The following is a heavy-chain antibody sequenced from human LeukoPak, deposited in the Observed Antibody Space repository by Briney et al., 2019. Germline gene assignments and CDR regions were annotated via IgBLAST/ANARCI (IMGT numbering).Heavy chain of an antibody. D-gene: IGHD5-12*01. CDR2: INPNGGDT. Sequence: ASVTVSCKASGYTFTGYYMHWVRQAPGQGLEWMGWINPNGGDTNYAQKFQGRVTMTRDTSIRTAYLEVGGLRSDDTAVYYCAKNPYEYYFDYWGQGTLVTVSS. J-gene: IGHJ4*02. CDR1: GYTFTGYY. V-gene: IGHV1-2*02. CDR3: AKNPYEYYFDY.